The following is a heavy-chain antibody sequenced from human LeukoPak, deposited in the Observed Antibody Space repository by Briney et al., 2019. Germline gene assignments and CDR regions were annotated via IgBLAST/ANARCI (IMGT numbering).Heavy chain of an antibody. Sequence: PGRSLRLSCAASGFTFDDYAMHWVRQAPGKGLEWFSGISWNSGSIGYADSVKGRFTISRDNAKNSLYLQMNSLRAEDTALYYCAKDRIAAAGGDAFDIWGQGTMVTVSS. CDR3: AKDRIAAAGGDAFDI. V-gene: IGHV3-9*01. CDR1: GFTFDDYA. D-gene: IGHD6-13*01. CDR2: ISWNSGSI. J-gene: IGHJ3*02.